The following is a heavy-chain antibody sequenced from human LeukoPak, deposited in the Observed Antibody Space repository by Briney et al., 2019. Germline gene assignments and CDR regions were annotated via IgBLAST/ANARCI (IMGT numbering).Heavy chain of an antibody. D-gene: IGHD4-11*01. J-gene: IGHJ5*02. V-gene: IGHV1-69*05. CDR2: IIPIFGTA. CDR3: ASNYELWFDP. CDR1: GGTFSSYA. Sequence: SVKVSCKASGGTFSSYAISWVRQAPGQGLEWVGGIIPIFGTANYAQKFQGRVTITTDESTSTAYMELSSLRSEDTAVYYCASNYELWFDPWGQGTLVTVSS.